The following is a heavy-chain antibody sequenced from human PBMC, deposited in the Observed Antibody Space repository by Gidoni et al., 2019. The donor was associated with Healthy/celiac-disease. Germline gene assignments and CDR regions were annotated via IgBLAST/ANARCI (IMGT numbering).Heavy chain of an antibody. CDR3: AATMTTNWFDP. Sequence: EVQLVESGGGLVKPGGSLRLSWAASGCTFSSYSMNWVRQAPGKGLEWVSSISSSSSYIYYADSVKGRFTISRDNAKNSLYLQMNSLRAEDTAVYYCAATMTTNWFDPWGQGTLVTVSS. V-gene: IGHV3-21*01. CDR2: ISSSSSYI. D-gene: IGHD4-4*01. CDR1: GCTFSSYS. J-gene: IGHJ5*02.